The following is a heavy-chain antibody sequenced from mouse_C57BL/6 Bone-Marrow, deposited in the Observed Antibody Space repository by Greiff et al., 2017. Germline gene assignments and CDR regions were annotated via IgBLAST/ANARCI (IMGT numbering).Heavy chain of an antibody. J-gene: IGHJ1*03. D-gene: IGHD1-2*01. Sequence: QVHVKQSGPELVKPGASVKISCKASGYAFSSSWMNWVKQRPGKGLEWIGRIYPGDGDTNYNGKFKGKATLTADKSSSTAYMQLSSLTSEDSAVYVCASTLLRPWYFDVWGTGTTVTVSS. CDR2: IYPGDGDT. V-gene: IGHV1-82*01. CDR3: ASTLLRPWYFDV. CDR1: GYAFSSSW.